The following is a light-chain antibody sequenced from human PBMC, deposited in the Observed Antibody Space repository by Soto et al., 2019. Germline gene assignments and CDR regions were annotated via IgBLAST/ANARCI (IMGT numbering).Light chain of an antibody. V-gene: IGLV2-8*01. Sequence: QSALTQPPSASGSPGQSITISCTGTSSDVGGYKYVSWYKQSPGKAPKLMIHEVNKRPSGVPDRFSGSKSGNTASLTVSGLQAEDEAEYYCSSYAGSNNYVFGTGTKLTV. CDR1: SSDVGGYKY. J-gene: IGLJ1*01. CDR2: EVN. CDR3: SSYAGSNNYV.